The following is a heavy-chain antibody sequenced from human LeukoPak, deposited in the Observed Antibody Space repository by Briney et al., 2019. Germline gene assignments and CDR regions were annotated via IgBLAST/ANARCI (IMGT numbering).Heavy chain of an antibody. D-gene: IGHD2-2*01. CDR3: AKVGGRYCSGTSCYSYYYYMDV. CDR1: GFTFSAYW. Sequence: PGGSLRLSCAASGFTFSAYWMHWVRQAPGKGLVWVSHINSDGSGTSYADSVKGRFTISRDNAKNTLYLQVNSLRAEDTAVYYCAKVGGRYCSGTSCYSYYYYMDVWGKGTTVTVSS. V-gene: IGHV3-74*01. CDR2: INSDGSGT. J-gene: IGHJ6*03.